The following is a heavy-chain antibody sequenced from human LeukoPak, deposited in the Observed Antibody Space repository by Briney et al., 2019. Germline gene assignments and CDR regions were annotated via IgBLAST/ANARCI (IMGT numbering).Heavy chain of an antibody. J-gene: IGHJ4*02. CDR2: IRSKANSYTT. CDR1: GFTFSGSA. V-gene: IGHV3-73*01. Sequence: SGGSLRLSCAASGFTFSGSAMHWVRQASGKGLEWVGRIRSKANSYTTAYAASVKGRFTISRDDSKNTAYLQMNSLKTEDTAVYYCTRSAPSSYYDSTPLDYWGQGTLVTVSS. D-gene: IGHD3-22*01. CDR3: TRSAPSSYYDSTPLDY.